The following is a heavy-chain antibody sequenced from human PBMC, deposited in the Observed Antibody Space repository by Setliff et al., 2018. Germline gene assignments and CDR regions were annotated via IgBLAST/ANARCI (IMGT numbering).Heavy chain of an antibody. D-gene: IGHD6-19*01. Sequence: PGGSLRLSCAASGFTFSTYNFNWVRQAPGKGLEWISYIDTDARTTYYADSVKGRFTISRDFANNSLSLQMNSLRAEDTAVYYCARDTDQWLVEYYFNLWGQGTPVTVSS. CDR2: IDTDARTT. V-gene: IGHV3-48*01. J-gene: IGHJ4*02. CDR3: ARDTDQWLVEYYFNL. CDR1: GFTFSTYN.